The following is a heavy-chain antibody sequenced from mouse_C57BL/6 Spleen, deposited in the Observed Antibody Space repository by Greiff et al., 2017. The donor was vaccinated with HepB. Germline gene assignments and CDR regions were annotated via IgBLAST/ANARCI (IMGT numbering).Heavy chain of an antibody. Sequence: EVKLQESGGGLVQPGGSLKLSCAASGFTFSDYYMYWVRQTPEKRLEWVAYISNGGGSTYYPDTVKGRFTISRDNAKNTLYLQMSRLKSEDTAMYYCARQGVAPLGAMDYWGQGTSVTVSS. D-gene: IGHD1-1*01. CDR3: ARQGVAPLGAMDY. CDR1: GFTFSDYY. J-gene: IGHJ4*01. V-gene: IGHV5-12*01. CDR2: ISNGGGST.